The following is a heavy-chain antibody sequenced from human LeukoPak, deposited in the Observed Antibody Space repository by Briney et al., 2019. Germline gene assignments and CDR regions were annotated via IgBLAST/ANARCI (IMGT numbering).Heavy chain of an antibody. CDR3: ARAYSSSWHLFDY. J-gene: IGHJ4*02. Sequence: ALVKVSCKVSGYTLTELSMHWVRQAPGKGLEWMGGFDPEDGETIYAQKLQGRVTMTTDTSTSTAYMELRSLRSDDTAVYYCARAYSSSWHLFDYWGQGTLVTVSS. CDR1: GYTLTELS. D-gene: IGHD6-13*01. CDR2: FDPEDGET. V-gene: IGHV1-24*01.